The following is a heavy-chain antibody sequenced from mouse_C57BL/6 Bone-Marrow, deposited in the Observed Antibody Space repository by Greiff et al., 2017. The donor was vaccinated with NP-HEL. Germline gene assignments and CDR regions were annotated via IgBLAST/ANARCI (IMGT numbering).Heavy chain of an antibody. V-gene: IGHV1-64*01. Sequence: QVHVKQPGAELVKPGASVKLSCKASGYTFTSYWMHWVKQRPGQGLEWIGMIHPNSGSTNYNEKFKSKATLTVDKSSSTAYMQLSSLTSEDSAVYYCARLATVVRFDYWGQGTTLTVSS. CDR3: ARLATVVRFDY. D-gene: IGHD1-1*01. J-gene: IGHJ2*01. CDR1: GYTFTSYW. CDR2: IHPNSGST.